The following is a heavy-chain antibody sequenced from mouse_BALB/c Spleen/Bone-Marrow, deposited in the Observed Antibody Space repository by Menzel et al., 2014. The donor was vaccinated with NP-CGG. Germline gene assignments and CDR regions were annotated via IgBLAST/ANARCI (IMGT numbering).Heavy chain of an antibody. Sequence: QVQLKESGAELMKPGASVKISRKATGYTFSSYWIEWVKQRPGHGLEWIGEILPGSGSTNYNEKFKGKATFAADTSPNTAYMQLSSLTSEDSAVYYCAREDGLWYFDVWGAGTTVTVSS. CDR3: AREDGLWYFDV. V-gene: IGHV1-9*01. D-gene: IGHD1-1*01. CDR2: ILPGSGST. CDR1: GYTFSSYW. J-gene: IGHJ1*01.